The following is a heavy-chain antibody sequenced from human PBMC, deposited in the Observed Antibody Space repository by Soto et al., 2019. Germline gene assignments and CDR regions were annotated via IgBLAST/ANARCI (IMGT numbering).Heavy chain of an antibody. CDR2: IIPIFGTA. Sequence: SVKVSCKASGGTFSSYAISWVRQAPGQGLEWMGGIIPIFGTANYAQKFQGRVTITADKSTSTAYMELSSLRSEDTAVYYCARGSSSSAATKNDYYYYGMDVWGQGTTVTVSS. V-gene: IGHV1-69*06. D-gene: IGHD6-6*01. CDR1: GGTFSSYA. J-gene: IGHJ6*02. CDR3: ARGSSSSAATKNDYYYYGMDV.